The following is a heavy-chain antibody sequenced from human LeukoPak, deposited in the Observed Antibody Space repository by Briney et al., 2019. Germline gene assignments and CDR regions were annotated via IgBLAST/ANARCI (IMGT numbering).Heavy chain of an antibody. J-gene: IGHJ4*02. Sequence: GGSLRLSCAASGFTFSSYWMSWVRQAPGKWLEWVANIKQDGSEKYYVDSVKGRFTISRDNAKNSLYLQMNSLRAEDTAVYYCATFPFRYSSGWSGHFDYWGQGTLVTVSS. CDR3: ATFPFRYSSGWSGHFDY. D-gene: IGHD6-19*01. CDR2: IKQDGSEK. CDR1: GFTFSSYW. V-gene: IGHV3-7*01.